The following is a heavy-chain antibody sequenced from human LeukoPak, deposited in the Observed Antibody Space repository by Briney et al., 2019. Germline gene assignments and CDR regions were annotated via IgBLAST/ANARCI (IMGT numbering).Heavy chain of an antibody. D-gene: IGHD6-6*01. Sequence: ASVKVSCKASGYTFTGYYMHWVRQAPGQGIEWMGRINPNSGGTNYAQKFQGRVTMTRDTSISIAYMELSRLRSADTAVYYCARTIAARLLDYWGQGTLVTVSS. CDR2: INPNSGGT. CDR3: ARTIAARLLDY. J-gene: IGHJ4*02. CDR1: GYTFTGYY. V-gene: IGHV1-2*06.